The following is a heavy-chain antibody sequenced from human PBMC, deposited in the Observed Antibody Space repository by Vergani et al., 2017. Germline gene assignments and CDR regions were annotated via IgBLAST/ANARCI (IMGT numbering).Heavy chain of an antibody. V-gene: IGHV1-69*12. J-gene: IGHJ6*02. CDR1: GGTFSSYA. CDR2: IIPIFGTA. Sequence: QVQLVQSGAEVKKPGSSVKVSCKASGGTFSSYAISWVRQAPGQGLEWMGGIIPIFGTANYAQKFQGRVTITADESTSTAYMEMSSLRSEDTAVYYCAVDSFPVRSVPGKRRINYGMDVWGQGTTVTVSS. CDR3: AVDSFPVRSVPGKRRINYGMDV. D-gene: IGHD6-19*01.